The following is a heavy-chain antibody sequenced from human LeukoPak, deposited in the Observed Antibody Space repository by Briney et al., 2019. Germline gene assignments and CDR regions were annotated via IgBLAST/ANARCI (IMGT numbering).Heavy chain of an antibody. CDR1: GFTFSSYS. J-gene: IGHJ4*02. D-gene: IGHD6-6*01. V-gene: IGHV3-21*04. Sequence: PGGSLRLSCAASGFTFSSYSMNWVRQAPGKGLEWVSSISSSSSYIYYADSVRGRFTISRDNAKNSLYLQMDSLRAEDTAVYYCATAGRLSYYFDYWGQGTLVTVSS. CDR3: ATAGRLSYYFDY. CDR2: ISSSSSYI.